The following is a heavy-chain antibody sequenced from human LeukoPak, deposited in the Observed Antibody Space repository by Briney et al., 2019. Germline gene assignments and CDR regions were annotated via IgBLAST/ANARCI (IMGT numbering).Heavy chain of an antibody. D-gene: IGHD1-1*01. J-gene: IGHJ4*02. Sequence: GGSLRLSCAASGFTFSSYEMHWVRQAPGKGLEWVSFITSDGSTMFYADSVKGRFTISRDNAKNSLYLQMNSLRAEDTAVYFCARSTTTSLFDYWGQGTLVAVSS. CDR2: ITSDGSTM. CDR3: ARSTTTSLFDY. V-gene: IGHV3-48*03. CDR1: GFTFSSYE.